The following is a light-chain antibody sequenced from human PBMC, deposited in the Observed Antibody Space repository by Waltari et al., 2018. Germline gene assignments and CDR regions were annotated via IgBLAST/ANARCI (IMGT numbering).Light chain of an antibody. J-gene: IGKJ2*01. CDR1: HSVSSN. CDR3: QQYLSWYT. CDR2: GAS. Sequence: AMTQSPATLSVSPGERATLSCRASHSVSSNLAWYQQKPGQTPRLLIYGASTRATGIPARFSGSGSGTEFTLTISNLQSEDFAVYYCQQYLSWYTFGQGTKLEIK. V-gene: IGKV3-15*01.